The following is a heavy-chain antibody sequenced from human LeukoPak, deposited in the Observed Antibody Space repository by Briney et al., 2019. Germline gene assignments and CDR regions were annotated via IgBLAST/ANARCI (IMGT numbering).Heavy chain of an antibody. J-gene: IGHJ3*02. CDR2: ISWNSGSI. CDR3: AKFPVSEDAFDI. V-gene: IGHV3-9*01. CDR1: GFTFDDYA. Sequence: PGGSLRLSCAASGFTFDDYAMHWVRQAPGKGLEWVSGISWNSGSIGYADSVKGRFTISRDNAKNSLYLQMNSLRAEDTALYYCAKFPVSEDAFDIWGQGTMVTVSP.